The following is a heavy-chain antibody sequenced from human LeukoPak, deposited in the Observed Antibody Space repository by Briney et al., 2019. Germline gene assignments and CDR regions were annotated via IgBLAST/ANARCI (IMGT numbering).Heavy chain of an antibody. V-gene: IGHV1-2*02. Sequence: ASVKVSCKASGYTFTGYYLHWVRQAPGQGLEWMGWIYPNTGGTKSTQKFQGRVSMTRDTSITTAYMEINRLTSDDTAVYYCGREPGPPRGYWGGEPLVTVSS. D-gene: IGHD7-27*01. CDR2: IYPNTGGT. J-gene: IGHJ4*02. CDR1: GYTFTGYY. CDR3: GREPGPPRGY.